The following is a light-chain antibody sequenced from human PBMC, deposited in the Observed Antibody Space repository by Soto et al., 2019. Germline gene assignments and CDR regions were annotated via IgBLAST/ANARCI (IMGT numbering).Light chain of an antibody. CDR2: EVS. Sequence: QSSLTHPPSSSGSPGQSVTISCTGTSSDIGAYIYVSWYQQHPGKAPKLMISEVSRRPSGVPERFSGSKSGNTASLIVSGLQADDEAHYYCSSYAGSNNFVFGTGTKVTVL. V-gene: IGLV2-8*01. J-gene: IGLJ1*01. CDR1: SSDIGAYIY. CDR3: SSYAGSNNFV.